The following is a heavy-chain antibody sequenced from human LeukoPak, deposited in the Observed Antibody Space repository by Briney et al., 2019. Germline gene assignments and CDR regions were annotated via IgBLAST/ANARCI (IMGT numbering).Heavy chain of an antibody. CDR2: IYYSGST. CDR1: GGSISSYY. CDR3: ARDDGDTGLDY. Sequence: SETLSLTCTVSGGSISSYYWSWIRQPPGKGLEWIGYIYYSGSTNHNPSLKSRVTISVDTSKNQFSLKLSSVTAADTAVYYCARDDGDTGLDYWGQGTLVTVSS. V-gene: IGHV4-59*01. J-gene: IGHJ4*02. D-gene: IGHD2-21*02.